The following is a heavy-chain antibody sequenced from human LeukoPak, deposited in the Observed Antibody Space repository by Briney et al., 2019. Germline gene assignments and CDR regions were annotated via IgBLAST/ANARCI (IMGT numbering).Heavy chain of an antibody. CDR2: INPNSGGT. Sequence: ASVKVSCKASGYTFTGYYMHWVRQAPGQGLEWMGWINPNSGGTNYAQKFQGRVTMTRDTSISTAYMELSRLRSDDTAVYHCARLTTSSGWYIDYWGQGTLVTVSS. D-gene: IGHD6-19*01. V-gene: IGHV1-2*02. CDR3: ARLTTSSGWYIDY. CDR1: GYTFTGYY. J-gene: IGHJ4*02.